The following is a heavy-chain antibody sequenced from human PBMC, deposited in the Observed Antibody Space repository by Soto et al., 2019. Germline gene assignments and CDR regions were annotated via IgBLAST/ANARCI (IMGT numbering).Heavy chain of an antibody. Sequence: ASVKVSCKASGYTFTSYGISWVRQAPGQGLEWMGWISAYNGNTNYAQKLQGRVTMTTDTSTSTAYMELRSLRSDDTAVYYCARDRLDIVVVVAATGYAFDIWGQGTMVTVSS. CDR2: ISAYNGNT. D-gene: IGHD2-15*01. CDR1: GYTFTSYG. V-gene: IGHV1-18*01. J-gene: IGHJ3*02. CDR3: ARDRLDIVVVVAATGYAFDI.